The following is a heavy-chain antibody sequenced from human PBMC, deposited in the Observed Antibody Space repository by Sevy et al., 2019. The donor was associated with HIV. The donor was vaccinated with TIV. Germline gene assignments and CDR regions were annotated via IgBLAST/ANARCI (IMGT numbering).Heavy chain of an antibody. CDR1: GFTFDDYG. CDR3: ARDKFPLDGSGSYYNGHAFDI. J-gene: IGHJ3*02. Sequence: GGSLRLSCAASGFTFDDYGMSWVRQAPGKGLEWVSGINWNGGSTGYADSVKGRFTISRDNAKNSLYLQMNSLRAEDTALYYCARDKFPLDGSGSYYNGHAFDIWGQGTMVTVSS. D-gene: IGHD3-10*01. CDR2: INWNGGST. V-gene: IGHV3-20*04.